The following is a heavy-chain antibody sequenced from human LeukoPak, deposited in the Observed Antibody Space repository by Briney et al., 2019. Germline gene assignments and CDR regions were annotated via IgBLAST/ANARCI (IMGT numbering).Heavy chain of an antibody. D-gene: IGHD6-19*01. CDR3: ARASTVAGNHRPFDY. CDR2: INPKSGGT. Sequence: ASVKVSCKASGYTFTDYYIHWVRQAPGQDFEWMGWINPKSGGTEYAQKFQGRVTMTRDPSLSTAYTELSRLRSDDTAVFYCARASTVAGNHRPFDYWGQGTLVTVSS. J-gene: IGHJ4*02. CDR1: GYTFTDYY. V-gene: IGHV1-2*02.